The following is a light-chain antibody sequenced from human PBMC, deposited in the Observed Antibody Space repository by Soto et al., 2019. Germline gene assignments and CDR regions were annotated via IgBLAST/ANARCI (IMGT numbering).Light chain of an antibody. CDR2: FGS. V-gene: IGKV2-28*01. J-gene: IGKJ4*01. Sequence: DIVMTQSPLSLPVTPGEPATISCRSSQSLLHSNGYNCLDWYLLKPGQSPQLLIYFGSYRAPGVPDRISGSGSGTDFTLKISRVEAEDGGLYYCMQALQTPLTFGGGTMVEIK. CDR1: QSLLHSNGYNC. CDR3: MQALQTPLT.